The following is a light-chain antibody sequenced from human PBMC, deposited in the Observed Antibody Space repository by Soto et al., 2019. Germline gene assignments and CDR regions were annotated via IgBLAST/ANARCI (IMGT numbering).Light chain of an antibody. Sequence: EIVMTQSPATLSVSPGERATLSCRASQSVSSNLAWYQQKPGQAPRLLIYGASTRATGVPARFSGSGSGTEFPLTISSLQSEDFALYYCQQYNNWPRTFGQWTKVEIK. CDR3: QQYNNWPRT. CDR2: GAS. V-gene: IGKV3-15*01. CDR1: QSVSSN. J-gene: IGKJ1*01.